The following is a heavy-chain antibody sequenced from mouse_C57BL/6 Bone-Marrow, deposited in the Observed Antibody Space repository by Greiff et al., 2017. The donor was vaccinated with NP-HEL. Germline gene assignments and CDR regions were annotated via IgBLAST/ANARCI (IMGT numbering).Heavy chain of an antibody. CDR2: ISDGGSYT. Sequence: DVHLVESGGGLVKPGGSLKLSCAASGFTFSSYAMSWVRQTPEKRLEWVATISDGGSYTYYPDNVKGRFTISRDNAKNNLYLQMSHLKSEDTAMYYCARDPFTTERTWFAYWGQGTLVTVSA. CDR3: ARDPFTTERTWFAY. J-gene: IGHJ3*01. CDR1: GFTFSSYA. V-gene: IGHV5-4*01.